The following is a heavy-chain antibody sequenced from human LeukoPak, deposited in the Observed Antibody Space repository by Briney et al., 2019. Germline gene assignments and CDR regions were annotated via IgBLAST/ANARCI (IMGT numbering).Heavy chain of an antibody. D-gene: IGHD3-3*01. J-gene: IGHJ5*02. CDR1: GFTFTTYW. Sequence: GGSLRLSCAASGFTFTTYWMTWVRQAPGKGQEWVANIKQDGGEKYYVDSVKGRSTISRDNGKNSLYLEMNSVRAEDTAVYYCARINAQSHNFWSGYPHGWFDPWGQGTLVTVSS. CDR2: IKQDGGEK. CDR3: ARINAQSHNFWSGYPHGWFDP. V-gene: IGHV3-7*01.